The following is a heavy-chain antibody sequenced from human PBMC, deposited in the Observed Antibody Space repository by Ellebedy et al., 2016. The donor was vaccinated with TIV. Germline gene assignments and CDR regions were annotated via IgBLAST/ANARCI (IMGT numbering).Heavy chain of an antibody. CDR2: IIPIFGTA. J-gene: IGHJ3*02. V-gene: IGHV1-69*13. CDR1: GGTFSSYA. Sequence: SVKVSCXASGGTFSSYAISWVRQAPGQGLEWMGGIIPIFGTANYAQKFQGRVTITADESTSTAYMELSSLRAEDTAVYYCAKADGGAAFDIWGQGTMVTVSS. CDR3: AKADGGAAFDI. D-gene: IGHD4-17*01.